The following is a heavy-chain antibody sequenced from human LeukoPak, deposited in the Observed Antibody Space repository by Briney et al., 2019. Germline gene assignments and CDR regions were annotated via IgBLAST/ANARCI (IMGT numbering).Heavy chain of an antibody. CDR2: ISGSGGST. D-gene: IGHD3-22*01. J-gene: IGHJ3*02. V-gene: IGHV3-23*01. CDR1: GFTFSSNA. Sequence: GGSLRLPCAASGFTFSSNAMSWVRQAPGKGLEWVSAISGSGGSTYYADSVKGRFTISRDNSKNTLYLQMNSLRAEDTAVYYCAKGDSSGYYFGNDAFDIWGQGTMVTVSS. CDR3: AKGDSSGYYFGNDAFDI.